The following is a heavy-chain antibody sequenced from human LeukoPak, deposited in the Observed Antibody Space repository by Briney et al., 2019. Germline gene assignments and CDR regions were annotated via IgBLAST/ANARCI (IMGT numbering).Heavy chain of an antibody. Sequence: GESLKISCKGSGYSFTSYWIGWVRQMPGKGLEWMGIIYPGDSETRYSPSFQGQVTTSADKSISTAYLQWSSLKASDTAIYYCARLLSGYDSYYDYWGQGTLVTVSP. CDR3: ARLLSGYDSYYDY. V-gene: IGHV5-51*01. J-gene: IGHJ4*02. CDR1: GYSFTSYW. CDR2: IYPGDSET. D-gene: IGHD5-12*01.